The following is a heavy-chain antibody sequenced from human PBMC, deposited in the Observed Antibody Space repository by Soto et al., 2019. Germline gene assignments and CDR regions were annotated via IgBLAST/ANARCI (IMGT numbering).Heavy chain of an antibody. Sequence: SETLSLTCAVYGGSFSGYYWSWIRQPPGKGLEWIGEINHSGSTNYNPSLKSRVTISVDTSKSQFSLKLSFVTAADTAIYYCAIGVFNYDFWSGYSHYYYYMDVWGKGTTVTVSS. CDR2: INHSGST. J-gene: IGHJ6*03. CDR1: GGSFSGYY. D-gene: IGHD3-3*01. CDR3: AIGVFNYDFWSGYSHYYYYMDV. V-gene: IGHV4-34*01.